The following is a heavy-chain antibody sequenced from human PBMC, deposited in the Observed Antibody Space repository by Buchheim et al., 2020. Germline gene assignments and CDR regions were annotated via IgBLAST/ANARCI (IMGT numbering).Heavy chain of an antibody. CDR3: ARISRAGGDYDVVDY. V-gene: IGHV4-59*01. CDR1: GASISTDY. D-gene: IGHD4-17*01. CDR2: IYKSGIT. J-gene: IGHJ4*02. Sequence: QVQLQESGPGLVKPSETLSLTCTVSGASISTDYWSWIRQPPGEGLEWIGYIYKSGITEYNPSLGRRVTIAEDTSKNQFFLRLNSVTAADRAIYYCARISRAGGDYDVVDYWGQGTL.